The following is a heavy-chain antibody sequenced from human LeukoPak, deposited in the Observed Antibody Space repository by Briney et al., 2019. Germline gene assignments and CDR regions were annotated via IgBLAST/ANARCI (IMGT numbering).Heavy chain of an antibody. J-gene: IGHJ5*02. V-gene: IGHV3-23*01. CDR3: AKLLWDYDFWSGYYWFDP. Sequence: PGGSLRLSCAASGFTFSSYAMSWVRQAPGKGLEWVSAISGSGGSTYYADSVKGRFTISRDNSKNTLYLQMNSLRAEDTAVYYCAKLLWDYDFWSGYYWFDPWGQGTLVTVSS. CDR1: GFTFSSYA. CDR2: ISGSGGST. D-gene: IGHD3-3*01.